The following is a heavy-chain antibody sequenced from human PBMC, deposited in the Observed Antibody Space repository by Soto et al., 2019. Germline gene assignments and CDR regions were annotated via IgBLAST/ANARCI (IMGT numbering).Heavy chain of an antibody. Sequence: QLQLQESGSGLVKPSQTLSLTCAVSGGSISSGGYSWSWIRQPPGKGLEWIGYIYHSGSTYYNPSRKSRVTISVARSKNQFSLKLSSVTAADTAVYYCARWWMYARRFDPWGQGTLVTVSS. CDR3: ARWWMYARRFDP. V-gene: IGHV4-30-2*01. J-gene: IGHJ5*02. CDR2: IYHSGST. D-gene: IGHD2-8*01. CDR1: GGSISSGGYS.